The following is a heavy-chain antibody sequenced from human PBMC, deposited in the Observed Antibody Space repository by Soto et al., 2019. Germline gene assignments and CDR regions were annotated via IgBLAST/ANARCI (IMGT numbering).Heavy chain of an antibody. D-gene: IGHD3-10*01. Sequence: QVQLVESGGGVVQPGRSLRLSCAASGFSFSSYGMHWVRQAPGKGLEWVAVMSFAGSHEFYADSVKGRFSISRDNSRNTLYLPMNSLRPEDTAVYFCAKDWGAPGELLATRFHPWGQGTLVTVSS. CDR3: AKDWGAPGELLATRFHP. V-gene: IGHV3-30*18. CDR1: GFSFSSYG. CDR2: MSFAGSHE. J-gene: IGHJ5*02.